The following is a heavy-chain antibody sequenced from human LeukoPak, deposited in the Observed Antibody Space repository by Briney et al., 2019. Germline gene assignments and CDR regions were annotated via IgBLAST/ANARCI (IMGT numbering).Heavy chain of an antibody. CDR2: IYHNGNT. CDR3: AREGLDS. V-gene: IGHV4-38-2*02. CDR1: GYSIINGYY. Sequence: SETLSLTCSVSGYSIINGYYWGWIRQPPGKGLEWIGNIYHNGNTYYSPSLKSRVTISIDTSKNQVYLKLSSVTAADTAVYYCAREGLDSWGQGTLVTVSP. J-gene: IGHJ5*01.